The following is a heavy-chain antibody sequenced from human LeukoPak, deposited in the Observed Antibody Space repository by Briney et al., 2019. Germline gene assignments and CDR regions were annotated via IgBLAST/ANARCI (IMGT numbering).Heavy chain of an antibody. Sequence: SETLSLTCAVYGGSFSCYYWSGIRQPPAKGLEWIGEINHSGSTNYNPSLKSRVTISVDTSKNQFSLKLSSVSAADTAVYYCARHAQEQQLVHYFDYWGQGTLVTVSS. CDR2: INHSGST. CDR3: ARHAQEQQLVHYFDY. J-gene: IGHJ4*02. D-gene: IGHD6-13*01. CDR1: GGSFSCYY. V-gene: IGHV4-34*01.